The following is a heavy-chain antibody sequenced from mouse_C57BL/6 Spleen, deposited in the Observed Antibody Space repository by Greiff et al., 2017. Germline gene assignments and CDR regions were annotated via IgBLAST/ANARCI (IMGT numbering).Heavy chain of an antibody. CDR3: AREESTTVGGSMDY. V-gene: IGHV1-55*01. J-gene: IGHJ4*01. D-gene: IGHD1-1*01. Sequence: QVQLQQPGAELVKPGASVKMSCKASGYTFTSYWITWVKQRPGQGLEWIGEIYPGSGSTNYNEKFKSKATLAVDTSSSTAYMQLSSLTSEDSAVYYCAREESTTVGGSMDYWGQGTSVTVSS. CDR2: IYPGSGST. CDR1: GYTFTSYW.